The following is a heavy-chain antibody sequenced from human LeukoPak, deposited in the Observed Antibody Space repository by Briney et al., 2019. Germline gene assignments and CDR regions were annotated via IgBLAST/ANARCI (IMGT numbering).Heavy chain of an antibody. CDR2: ISSSTSSYI. CDR1: GFTFSSYS. Sequence: GGSLRLSCAASGFTFSSYSMNSVRQAPGKGLEWVSSISSSTSSYIYYADSVKGRFTISRDNAKNSLYLQMNSLTAEDTAVYYCARDPSYGYSYYYFDYWGQGTLVTVSS. V-gene: IGHV3-21*01. J-gene: IGHJ4*02. CDR3: ARDPSYGYSYYYFDY. D-gene: IGHD5-18*01.